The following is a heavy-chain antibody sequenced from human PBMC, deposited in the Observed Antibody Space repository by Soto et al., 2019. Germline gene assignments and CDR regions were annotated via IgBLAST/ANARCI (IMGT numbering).Heavy chain of an antibody. CDR2: ISGSGGST. Sequence: EVPLLESGGGLVQPGGSLRLSCAASGFTFSSYAMSWVRQAPGKGLEWVSAISGSGGSTYYADSVKGRFTISRDNSKNTLYLQMNSLRAEDTAVYYCAKGKDSSGYYNWFDPWGQGTLVTVSS. V-gene: IGHV3-23*01. J-gene: IGHJ5*02. CDR3: AKGKDSSGYYNWFDP. CDR1: GFTFSSYA. D-gene: IGHD3-22*01.